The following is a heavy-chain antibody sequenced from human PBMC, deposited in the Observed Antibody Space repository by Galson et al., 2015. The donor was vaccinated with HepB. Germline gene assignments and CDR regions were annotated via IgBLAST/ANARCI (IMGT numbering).Heavy chain of an antibody. CDR1: GFSLTTYW. D-gene: IGHD4-17*01. CDR2: VNSDGSSV. J-gene: IGHJ6*02. CDR3: ARDGDYYYGMDV. Sequence: SLRLSCAASGFSLTTYWMNWVRQAPGKGLVWVSRVNSDGSSVAYADFVKGRFTISRDNAKDSLFLQTNSLRPDDTAVYYCARDGDYYYGMDVWGQGTTVIVSS. V-gene: IGHV3-74*01.